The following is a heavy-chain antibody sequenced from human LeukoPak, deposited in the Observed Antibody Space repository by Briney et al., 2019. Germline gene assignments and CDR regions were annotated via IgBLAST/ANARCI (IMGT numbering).Heavy chain of an antibody. CDR3: ARNGDYYYYYYMDV. Sequence: PGGSLRLSCAASGFTFSSYSMNWVRQAPGKGLEWVSYISSSSSTIYYADSVKGRFTISRDNAKNSLYLQMNSLRAEDTAVYYCARNGDYYYYYYMDVWGKGTTVTVSS. CDR1: GFTFSSYS. J-gene: IGHJ6*03. V-gene: IGHV3-48*01. CDR2: ISSSSSTI. D-gene: IGHD3-10*01.